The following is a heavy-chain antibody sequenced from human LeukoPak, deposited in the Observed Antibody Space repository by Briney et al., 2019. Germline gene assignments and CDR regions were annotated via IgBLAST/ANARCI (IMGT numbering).Heavy chain of an antibody. CDR1: GFTFSSSW. V-gene: IGHV3-48*04. D-gene: IGHD3-16*01. J-gene: IGHJ6*02. Sequence: SGGSLRLSCAASGFTFSSSWMNWVRLAPGKGLEWVSYISSSGSTIYYADSVKGRFTISRDNAKNSLYLQMNSLRAEDTAVYYCARDLRGGLGGLFGWVDYYYYGMDVWGQGTTVTVSS. CDR3: ARDLRGGLGGLFGWVDYYYYGMDV. CDR2: ISSSGSTI.